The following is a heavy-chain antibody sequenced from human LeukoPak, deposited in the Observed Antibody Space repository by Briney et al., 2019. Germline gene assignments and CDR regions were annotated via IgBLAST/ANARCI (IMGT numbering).Heavy chain of an antibody. CDR3: ARPHVGTVSNWFDS. V-gene: IGHV3-74*01. Sequence: GGSLRLSCAASGFDLSDFWVHWVRQAPGKGLAWVARINSDGSSTSYADSVEGRFTIPRDNAKNTLYLQMNSLRVEDTAVYYCARPHVGTVSNWFDSWGQGTLVTVSS. D-gene: IGHD4-17*01. CDR2: INSDGSST. J-gene: IGHJ5*01. CDR1: GFDLSDFW.